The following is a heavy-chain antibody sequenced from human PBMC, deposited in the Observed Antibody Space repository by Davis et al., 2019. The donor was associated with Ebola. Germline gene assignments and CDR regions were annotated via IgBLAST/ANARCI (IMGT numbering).Heavy chain of an antibody. V-gene: IGHV4-39*07. Sequence: MPSETLSLTCTVSGGSISSSSYYWGWIRQPPGKGLEWIGSIYYSGSTYYNPSLKSRVTISVDTSKRQFSLKLSSVTAADTAVYFCARMSSSGTHYKDFDYWGQGTLVTVSS. CDR3: ARMSSSGTHYKDFDY. D-gene: IGHD3-10*01. CDR2: IYYSGST. CDR1: GGSISSSSYY. J-gene: IGHJ4*02.